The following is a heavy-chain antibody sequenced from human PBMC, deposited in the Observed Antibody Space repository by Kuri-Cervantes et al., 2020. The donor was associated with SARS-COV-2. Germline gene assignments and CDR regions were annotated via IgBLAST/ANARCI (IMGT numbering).Heavy chain of an antibody. D-gene: IGHD4-11*01. CDR3: VRGTEDYSGARSFFDS. J-gene: IGHJ4*02. CDR2: IKEDGSGK. Sequence: GESLKISCAASGFIFSNYWMNWVRQAPGKGLEWVAKIKEDGSGKYHADSVKGRFTISRDNAKDTLYLEMNSLRAEDTAAYYCVRGTEDYSGARSFFDSWGQGTPVTVSS. CDR1: GFIFSNYW. V-gene: IGHV3-7*03.